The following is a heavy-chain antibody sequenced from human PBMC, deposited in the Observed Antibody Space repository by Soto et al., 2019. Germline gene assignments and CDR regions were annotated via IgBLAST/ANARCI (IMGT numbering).Heavy chain of an antibody. D-gene: IGHD3-22*01. CDR2: IYPGDSDV. V-gene: IGHV5-51*01. CDR3: ARHFDSSGYYPDY. Sequence: PGESLKISCQASGYRFTTYWIAWVRQMPGKGLEWVGIIYPGDSDVKYSPSFEGHITISVDRSDSTAYLQWTSLKASDTAMYFCARHFDSSGYYPDYWGQGTQVTVSS. CDR1: GYRFTTYW. J-gene: IGHJ4*02.